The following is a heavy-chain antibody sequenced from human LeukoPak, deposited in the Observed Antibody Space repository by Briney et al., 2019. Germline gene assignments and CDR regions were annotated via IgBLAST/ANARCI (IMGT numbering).Heavy chain of an antibody. CDR1: GFTFSSYA. D-gene: IGHD2-2*01. Sequence: GGSLRLSCAGSGFTFSSYAMSWVRQAPGKGLEWVSSISGSGGSTYYADSVKGRFTISRDNSKNTLYLQMNSLRAEDTAVYYCAKGPPRYCSRTNCGTGGDYWGQGTLVTVSS. CDR2: ISGSGGST. J-gene: IGHJ4*02. CDR3: AKGPPRYCSRTNCGTGGDY. V-gene: IGHV3-23*01.